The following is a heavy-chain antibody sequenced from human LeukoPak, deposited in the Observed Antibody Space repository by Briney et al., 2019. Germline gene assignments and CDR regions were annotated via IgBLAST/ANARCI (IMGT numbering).Heavy chain of an antibody. CDR3: AKEPNSGSRAHFDY. D-gene: IGHD1-26*01. J-gene: IGHJ4*02. Sequence: PGGSLRLSCAASGFTFSSYGMHWVRQAPGKGLEWVAFIRYDGSNKYYADSVKGRFTISRDDSKNTLYLQMNSLRAEDTAVYYCAKEPNSGSRAHFDYWGQGALVTVSS. V-gene: IGHV3-30*02. CDR1: GFTFSSYG. CDR2: IRYDGSNK.